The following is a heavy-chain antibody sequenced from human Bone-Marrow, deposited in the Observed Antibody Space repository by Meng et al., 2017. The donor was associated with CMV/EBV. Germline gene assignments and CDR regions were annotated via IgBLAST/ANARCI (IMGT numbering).Heavy chain of an antibody. J-gene: IGHJ4*02. CDR2: IWYDGSNK. Sequence: GESLKISCAASGFNCNSYGIHWVRQAPGKGLEWVAVIWYDGSNKYYADSVKGRFTLSRDNSKNTLYLQMNSLRAEDTAVHYCAKEHRDGGSYLNFFDYWGQGTLVTVSS. CDR3: AKEHRDGGSYLNFFDY. D-gene: IGHD1-26*01. V-gene: IGHV3-33*06. CDR1: GFNCNSYG.